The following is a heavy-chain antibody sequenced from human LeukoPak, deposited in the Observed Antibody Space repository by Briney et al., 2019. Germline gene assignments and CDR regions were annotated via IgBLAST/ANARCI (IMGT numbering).Heavy chain of an antibody. CDR3: ARSMAPGYSRNYYGMDV. J-gene: IGHJ6*02. CDR1: GGTFSSYA. CDR2: IIPILGIA. V-gene: IGHV1-69*04. D-gene: IGHD6-13*01. Sequence: ASVKVSCKASGGTFSSYAISWVRQAPGQGLEWMGRIIPILGIANYAQKFQGRVTITADKSTSTAYMELSSLRSEDTAVYYCARSMAPGYSRNYYGMDVWGQGTTVTVSS.